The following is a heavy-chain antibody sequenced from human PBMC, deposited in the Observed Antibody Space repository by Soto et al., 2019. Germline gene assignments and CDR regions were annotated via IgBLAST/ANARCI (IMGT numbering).Heavy chain of an antibody. CDR3: ARAGYSNYNWFAP. CDR1: GGSISSGGYY. CDR2: IYYSGST. V-gene: IGHV4-31*03. J-gene: IGHJ5*02. Sequence: QVQLQESGPGLVKPSQTLSLTCTVSGGSISSGGYYWSWIRQHPGKGLEWIGYIYYSGSTYYNPSLKSRVTISVATSKTQFSLKLSSVTAADTAVYYCARAGYSNYNWFAPWGQGTLVTVSS. D-gene: IGHD4-4*01.